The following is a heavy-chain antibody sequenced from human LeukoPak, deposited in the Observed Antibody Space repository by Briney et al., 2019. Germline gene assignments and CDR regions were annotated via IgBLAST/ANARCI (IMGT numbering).Heavy chain of an antibody. CDR3: ARQATSDYGAWYFDL. CDR1: GGSISSYY. J-gene: IGHJ2*01. D-gene: IGHD4-17*01. Sequence: SETLSLTCTVSGGSISSYYWSWIRQPPGKGLEWIGYIYYSGSTNYNPSLKSRVTISVDTSKNQFSLKLSSVTAADTAVYYCARQATSDYGAWYFDLWGRGTLVTVSS. CDR2: IYYSGST. V-gene: IGHV4-59*13.